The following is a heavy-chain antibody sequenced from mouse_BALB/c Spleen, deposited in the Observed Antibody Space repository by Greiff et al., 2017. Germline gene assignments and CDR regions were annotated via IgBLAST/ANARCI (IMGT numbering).Heavy chain of an antibody. CDR3: ARRDYYGSSPFAY. D-gene: IGHD1-1*01. J-gene: IGHJ3*01. V-gene: IGHV5-12-1*01. CDR1: GFAFSSYD. Sequence: EVQVVESGGGLVKPGGSLKLSCAASGFAFSSYDMSWVRQTPEKRLEWVAYISSGGGSTYYPDTVKGRFTISRDNAKNTLYLQMSSLKSEDTAMYYCARRDYYGSSPFAYWGQGTLVTVSA. CDR2: ISSGGGST.